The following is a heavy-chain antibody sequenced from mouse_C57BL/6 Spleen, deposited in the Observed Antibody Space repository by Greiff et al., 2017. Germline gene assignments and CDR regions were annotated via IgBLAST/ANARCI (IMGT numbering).Heavy chain of an antibody. J-gene: IGHJ1*03. CDR3: VRGDKYYYGSSDWYFDV. CDR1: GFTFNTYA. D-gene: IGHD1-1*01. Sequence: EVQLQQSGGGLVQPKGSLKLSCAASGFTFNTYAMHWVRQAPGKGLEWVARIRSKSSNYATYYADSVKDRFTISRDDSQSMLYLQMNNLKTEDTAMYYCVRGDKYYYGSSDWYFDVWGTGTTVTVSS. CDR2: IRSKSSNYAT. V-gene: IGHV10-3*01.